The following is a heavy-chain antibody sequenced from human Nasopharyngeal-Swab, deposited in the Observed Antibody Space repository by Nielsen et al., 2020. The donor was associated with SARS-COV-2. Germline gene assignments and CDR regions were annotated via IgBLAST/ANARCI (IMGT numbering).Heavy chain of an antibody. Sequence: GGSLRLSCAASGFTFSSYWMSWVRQAPGKGLEWVANMKQDGSEKYYVDSVKGRFTISRDNAKNSLYLQMNSLRAEDTAVYYCAREEYSSSWYTYYYYYYMDVWGKGTTVTVSS. CDR2: MKQDGSEK. CDR3: AREEYSSSWYTYYYYYYMDV. D-gene: IGHD6-13*01. J-gene: IGHJ6*03. CDR1: GFTFSSYW. V-gene: IGHV3-7*05.